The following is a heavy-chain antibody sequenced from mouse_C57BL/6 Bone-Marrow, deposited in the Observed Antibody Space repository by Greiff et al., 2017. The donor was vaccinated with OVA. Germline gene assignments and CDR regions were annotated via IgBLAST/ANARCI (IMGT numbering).Heavy chain of an antibody. Sequence: VQLQQPGAELVMPGASVKLSCKASGYTFTSYWMHWVKQRPGQGLEWIGEIDPSDSYTNYNQKFKGKSTLTVDKSSSTAYMQLSSLTSEDSAVYYCARGGYYDYDGFAYWGQGTLVTVSA. V-gene: IGHV1-69*01. CDR1: GYTFTSYW. CDR3: ARGGYYDYDGFAY. J-gene: IGHJ3*01. D-gene: IGHD2-4*01. CDR2: IDPSDSYT.